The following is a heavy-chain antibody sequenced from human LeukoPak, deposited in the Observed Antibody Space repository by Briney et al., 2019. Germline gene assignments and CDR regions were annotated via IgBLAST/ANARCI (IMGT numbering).Heavy chain of an antibody. V-gene: IGHV4-39*01. CDR2: IYYSGNT. Sequence: SETLSLTCTVSGGSISSSSYYWGWIRQPSGKGLEWIGNIYYSGNTYYNPSLKSRVTISVDTSKNQFSLKLSSVTAADTAVYYCAAPGWRDLFDYWGQGSLSPSPQ. D-gene: IGHD6-19*01. J-gene: IGHJ4*02. CDR1: GGSISSSSYY. CDR3: AAPGWRDLFDY.